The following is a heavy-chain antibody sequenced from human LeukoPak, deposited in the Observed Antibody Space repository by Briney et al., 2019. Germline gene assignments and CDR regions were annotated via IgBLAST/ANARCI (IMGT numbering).Heavy chain of an antibody. J-gene: IGHJ6*03. CDR3: ARGVLDPGYCSGGSCYSISTRYYYYYMDV. CDR2: INPSGGST. D-gene: IGHD2-15*01. Sequence: ASVKVSCKASGYTFTSYYMHWVRQAPGQGLEWMGIINPSGGSTSYAQKFQGRVTITADKSTSTAYMELSSLRSEDTAVYYCARGVLDPGYCSGGSCYSISTRYYYYYMDVWGKGTTVTVSS. V-gene: IGHV1-46*01. CDR1: GYTFTSYY.